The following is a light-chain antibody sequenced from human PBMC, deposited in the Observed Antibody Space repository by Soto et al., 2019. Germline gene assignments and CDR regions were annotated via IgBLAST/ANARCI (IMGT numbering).Light chain of an antibody. J-gene: IGKJ4*01. CDR3: QQYNSYPLT. Sequence: DIQMTQSPSTLSASVGDSVTISCRASQRISSWLAWYQQKPGKAPKLLIYDASSLESGVPSRFSGRGSGTEFTLTISSLQPDDFATYYCQQYNSYPLTFGGGTKVDI. V-gene: IGKV1-5*01. CDR2: DAS. CDR1: QRISSW.